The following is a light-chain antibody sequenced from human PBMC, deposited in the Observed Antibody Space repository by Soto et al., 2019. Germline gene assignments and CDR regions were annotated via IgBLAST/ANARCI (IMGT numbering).Light chain of an antibody. J-gene: IGKJ5*01. CDR3: QQTNSSPIT. CDR2: AAS. V-gene: IGKV1-39*01. CDR1: QSISSY. Sequence: DTQMNQSPSSLSAFVGDIIAITCRASQSISSYLNWYQQKPGKAPKLLISAASILQTGVPSRFSGSGSGTDFTLTISNLHPEDFAGYYCQQTNSSPITFGQGTRLEIK.